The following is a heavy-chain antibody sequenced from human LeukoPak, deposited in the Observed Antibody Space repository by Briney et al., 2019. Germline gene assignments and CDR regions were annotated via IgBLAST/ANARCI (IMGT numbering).Heavy chain of an antibody. D-gene: IGHD2-2*01. J-gene: IGHJ4*02. CDR2: ISATGDST. CDR3: AKDLGYCISTSCSWDY. CDR1: GFTFSSYA. Sequence: GGSLRLSCVASGFTFSSYAMSWVRQAPGKGLEWVSSISATGDSTYYADSVKGRFTISRDNFKNTLYLQLNSLRAEDTAVYYCAKDLGYCISTSCSWDYWGQGTLVTVSS. V-gene: IGHV3-23*01.